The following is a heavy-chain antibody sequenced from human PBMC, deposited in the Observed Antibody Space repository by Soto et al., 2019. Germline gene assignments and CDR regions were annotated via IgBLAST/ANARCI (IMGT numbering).Heavy chain of an antibody. CDR1: GYTFTSYG. Sequence: ASVKVSCKASGYTFTSYGISWVRQAPGQGLEWMGWISAYNGNTNYAQKLQGRVTMTTDTSTRTAYMELRSLRSDDTAVYYCARTRDFGDQDYYDSSGYPYYFDYWGQGTLVTVSS. J-gene: IGHJ4*02. CDR2: ISAYNGNT. CDR3: ARTRDFGDQDYYDSSGYPYYFDY. V-gene: IGHV1-18*04. D-gene: IGHD3-22*01.